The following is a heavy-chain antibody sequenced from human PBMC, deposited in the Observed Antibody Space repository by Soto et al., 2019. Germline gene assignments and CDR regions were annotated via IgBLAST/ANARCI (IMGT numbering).Heavy chain of an antibody. V-gene: IGHV3-23*01. CDR1: GFTFSSYG. D-gene: IGHD3-10*01. CDR3: AKRNDYGSGSYFPFDH. Sequence: EVQLLESGGGLVQPGGSLRLSCAASGFTFSSYGMSWVRQAPGKGLEWVSSISGSGGSTYYADSVKGRFTISSDNSKNTLYLQMSSLRAADTAVYYFAKRNDYGSGSYFPFDHWGQGTLVTVSS. CDR2: ISGSGGST. J-gene: IGHJ4*02.